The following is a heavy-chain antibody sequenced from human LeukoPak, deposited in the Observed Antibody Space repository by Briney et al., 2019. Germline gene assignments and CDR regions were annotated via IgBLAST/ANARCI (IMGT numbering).Heavy chain of an antibody. CDR2: IHYTGGT. Sequence: SETLSPTCSVSTGSLSTYWWSWIRQSPGKGLEWIGFIHYTGGTLYNPSLKSRVTLSVDVSKSQFSLSLTSATTADTAVYYCARTGSSGSFSDFWGQGTLVTVSS. D-gene: IGHD3-10*01. CDR1: TGSLSTYW. CDR3: ARTGSSGSFSDF. J-gene: IGHJ4*02. V-gene: IGHV4-59*12.